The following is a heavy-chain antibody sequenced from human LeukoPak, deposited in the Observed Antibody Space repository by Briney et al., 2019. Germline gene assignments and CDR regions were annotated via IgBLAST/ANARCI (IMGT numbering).Heavy chain of an antibody. D-gene: IGHD3-22*01. J-gene: IGHJ4*02. CDR1: GFTFSSYG. CDR3: AREEGGGYYDQTYYFDY. V-gene: IGHV3-21*01. CDR2: ISSSSSYI. Sequence: PGRSLRLSCAASGFTFSSYGMHWVRQAPGKGLEWVSSISSSSSYIYYADSVKGRFTISRDNAKNSLYLQMNSLRAEDTAVYYCAREEGGGYYDQTYYFDYWGQGTLVTVSS.